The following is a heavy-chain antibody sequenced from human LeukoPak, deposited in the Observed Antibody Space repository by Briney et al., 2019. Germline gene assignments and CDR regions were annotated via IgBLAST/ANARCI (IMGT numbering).Heavy chain of an antibody. Sequence: KSSETLSLTCAVYGGSFSGYYWSWIRQPPGKGLEWIGEINHSGSTNYNPSLKSRVTISVDTSKNQFSLKLSSVTAADTAVYYCARFTGGYSYGFLRETPSTKKNFDYWGQGTLVTVSS. D-gene: IGHD5-18*01. J-gene: IGHJ4*02. CDR3: ARFTGGYSYGFLRETPSTKKNFDY. CDR1: GGSFSGYY. CDR2: INHSGST. V-gene: IGHV4-34*01.